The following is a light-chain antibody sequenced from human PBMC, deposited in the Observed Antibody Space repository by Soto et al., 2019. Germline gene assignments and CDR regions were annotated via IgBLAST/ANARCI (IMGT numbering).Light chain of an antibody. J-gene: IGKJ5*01. CDR3: QQYGSPPIT. V-gene: IGKV3-20*01. Sequence: EVVLTQSHATLSLSPGERATLSCRSSQSVSSTYLAWYQQQPGQAPRLLMSGTSNRATGTPDRFSGSGSGTDFTLTISRLEPEDFAVYYCQQYGSPPITFGQGTRLEI. CDR2: GTS. CDR1: QSVSSTY.